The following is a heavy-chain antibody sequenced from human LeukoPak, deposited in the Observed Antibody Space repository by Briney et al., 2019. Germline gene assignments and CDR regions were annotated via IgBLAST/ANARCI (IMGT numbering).Heavy chain of an antibody. Sequence: ASVKVSFKTSGYTFIGYYIHWVRQAPGQGLEWMGRINPNSGDTNYEQKFQGRVTVTRDTSISTAYMELSSLRSDDTAVYYCAREGGAVAGTVADYWGQGTLVTVSS. CDR3: AREGGAVAGTVADY. D-gene: IGHD6-19*01. J-gene: IGHJ4*02. CDR1: GYTFIGYY. V-gene: IGHV1-2*06. CDR2: INPNSGDT.